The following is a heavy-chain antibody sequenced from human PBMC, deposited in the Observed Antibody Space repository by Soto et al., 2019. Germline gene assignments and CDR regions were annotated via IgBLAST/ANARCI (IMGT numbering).Heavy chain of an antibody. D-gene: IGHD2-2*01. J-gene: IGHJ4*02. CDR1: GGSISSYY. Sequence: PSETLSLTCTVSGGSISSYYWSWVRQPPGKGLEWIGYIYYSGSTNYNPSLKSRVTILVDTSKNQFSLKLSSVTAADTAVYYCASSGRYCSSTSCYSNRGQGTLVTVSS. V-gene: IGHV4-59*08. CDR2: IYYSGST. CDR3: ASSGRYCSSTSCYSN.